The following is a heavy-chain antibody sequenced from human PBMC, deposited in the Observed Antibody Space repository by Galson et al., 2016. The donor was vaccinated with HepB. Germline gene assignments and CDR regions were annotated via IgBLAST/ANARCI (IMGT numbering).Heavy chain of an antibody. Sequence: SETLSLTCAVSGGSISSNNRWSWVRQPPGKGLEWIGEIFHTGSTNYNASLKSRLTMSIDKSENQFSLKLSSVTAADTAVYYCAKVSDILTAYSSYFDYWGQGILVTVSS. CDR2: IFHTGST. D-gene: IGHD3-9*01. CDR3: AKVSDILTAYSSYFDY. V-gene: IGHV4-4*02. J-gene: IGHJ4*02. CDR1: GGSISSNNR.